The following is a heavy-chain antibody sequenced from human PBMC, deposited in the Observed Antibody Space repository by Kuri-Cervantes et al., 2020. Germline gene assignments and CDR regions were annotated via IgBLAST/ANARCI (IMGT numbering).Heavy chain of an antibody. Sequence: ASVKVSCKVSGYTLTELSMHWVRQAPGKGLEWMGWMNPNSGNTGYAQKFQGRVTMTRNTSISTAYMELSSLRSEDTAVYYCARGGSGLMDGRAFDIWGQGTMVTVS. CDR2: MNPNSGNT. D-gene: IGHD2-2*03. CDR3: ARGGSGLMDGRAFDI. V-gene: IGHV1-8*01. J-gene: IGHJ3*02. CDR1: GYTLTELS.